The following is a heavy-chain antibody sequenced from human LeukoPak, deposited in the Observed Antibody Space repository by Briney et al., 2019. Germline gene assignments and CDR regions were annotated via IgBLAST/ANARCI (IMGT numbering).Heavy chain of an antibody. CDR1: GFTFSSYG. CDR3: AKTVRYSKDYFDY. V-gene: IGHV3-30*18. CDR2: ISYDGSNK. Sequence: GGSLRLSCAASGFTFSSYGMHWVRQAPGKGLEWVAVISYDGSNKDYADSVKGRFTISRDNSKNTLYLQMNSLRAEDTAVYYCAKTVRYSKDYFDYWGQGTLVTVSS. J-gene: IGHJ4*02. D-gene: IGHD4-11*01.